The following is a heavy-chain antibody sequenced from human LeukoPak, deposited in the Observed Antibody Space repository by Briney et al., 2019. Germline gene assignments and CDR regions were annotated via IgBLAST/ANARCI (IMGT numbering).Heavy chain of an antibody. Sequence: KPSQTLSLTCTVSGGSISSGGYSWSWIRQHPGKGLEWIGYIYYSGSTYYNPSLKSRVTISVDTSKNQFPLKLSSVTAADTAVYYCAREAAAAGTGAFDIWGQGTMVTVSS. CDR3: AREAAAAGTGAFDI. CDR1: GGSISSGGYS. CDR2: IYYSGST. D-gene: IGHD6-13*01. J-gene: IGHJ3*02. V-gene: IGHV4-31*03.